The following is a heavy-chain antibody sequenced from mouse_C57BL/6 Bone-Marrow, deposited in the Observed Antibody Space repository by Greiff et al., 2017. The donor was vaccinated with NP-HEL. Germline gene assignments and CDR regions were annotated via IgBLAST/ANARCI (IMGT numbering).Heavy chain of an antibody. D-gene: IGHD2-3*01. J-gene: IGHJ4*01. CDR1: GYSITSGYY. Sequence: ESGPGLVKPSQSLSLTCSVTGYSITSGYYWNWIRQFPGNKLEWMGYISYDGSNNYNPSLKNRISITRDTSKNQFFLKLNSVTTEDTATYYCAREGIYDGYYAMDYWGQGTSVTVSS. CDR2: ISYDGSN. CDR3: AREGIYDGYYAMDY. V-gene: IGHV3-6*01.